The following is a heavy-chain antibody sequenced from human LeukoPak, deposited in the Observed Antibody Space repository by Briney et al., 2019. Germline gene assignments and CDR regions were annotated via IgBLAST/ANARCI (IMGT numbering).Heavy chain of an antibody. CDR2: ISGSGGST. CDR1: GFTFSSYG. D-gene: IGHD3-22*01. Sequence: GRSLRLSCAASGFTFSSYGMHWVRQAPGKGLEWVSAISGSGGSTYYADSVKGRFTISRDNSKNTLYLQMNSLRAEDTAVYYCAKDLLHSSGYPFDYWGQGTLVTVSS. V-gene: IGHV3-23*01. J-gene: IGHJ4*02. CDR3: AKDLLHSSGYPFDY.